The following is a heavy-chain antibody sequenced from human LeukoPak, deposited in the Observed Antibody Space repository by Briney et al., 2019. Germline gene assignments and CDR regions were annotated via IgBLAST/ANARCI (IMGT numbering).Heavy chain of an antibody. V-gene: IGHV3-30*03. D-gene: IGHD3-22*01. J-gene: IGHJ4*02. CDR2: ISYDGSNK. Sequence: QPGGSLRLSCAASGFTFSSYGMHWVRQAPGKGLEWVAVISYDGSNKYYADSVKGRFTISRDNSKNTLYLQMNSLRPEDTAIYYCARDPRGPTGYDSSGRDTFDYWGQGILVTVSS. CDR3: ARDPRGPTGYDSSGRDTFDY. CDR1: GFTFSSYG.